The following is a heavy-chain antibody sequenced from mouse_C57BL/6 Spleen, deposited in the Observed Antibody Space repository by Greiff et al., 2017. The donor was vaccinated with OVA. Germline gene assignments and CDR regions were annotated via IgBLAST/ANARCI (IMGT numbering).Heavy chain of an antibody. Sequence: EVQLQQSGTVLARPGASVKMSCKTSGYTFTSYWMHWVKQRPGQGLEWIGAIYPGNSDTSYNQKFKGKANLTADTSASTAYMELSSLTNEDSAVYYCTRSDYGPLDYWGQGTTLTVSS. CDR2: IYPGNSDT. D-gene: IGHD1-1*02. CDR1: GYTFTSYW. CDR3: TRSDYGPLDY. V-gene: IGHV1-5*01. J-gene: IGHJ2*01.